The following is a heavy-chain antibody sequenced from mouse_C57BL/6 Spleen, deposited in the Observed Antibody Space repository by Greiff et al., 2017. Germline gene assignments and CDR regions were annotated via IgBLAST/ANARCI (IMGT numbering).Heavy chain of an antibody. V-gene: IGHV3-6*01. J-gene: IGHJ4*01. D-gene: IGHD2-4*01. Sequence: EVKLVESGPGLVKPSQSLSLTCSVTGYSITSGYYWNWIRQFPGNKLEWMGYISYDGSNNYNPSLKNRISITRDTSKNQFFLKLNSVTTEDTATYYCAREGYYDYDYAMDYWGQGTSVTVSS. CDR2: ISYDGSN. CDR1: GYSITSGYY. CDR3: AREGYYDYDYAMDY.